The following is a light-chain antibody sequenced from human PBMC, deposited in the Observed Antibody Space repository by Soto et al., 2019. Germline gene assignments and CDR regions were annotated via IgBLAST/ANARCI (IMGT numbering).Light chain of an antibody. V-gene: IGKV3D-20*01. CDR3: QQDGSTPCT. CDR1: QRVSNNF. Sequence: VVLTQFPGTLSLSPGETATLSCGASQRVSNNFLGWYQQKPGLPPRLLIYDATSRANGIPDRFSGIGSGTYFTRTISRLEPEDFSVYYCQQDGSTPCTFVRGTKVEMK. J-gene: IGKJ1*01. CDR2: DAT.